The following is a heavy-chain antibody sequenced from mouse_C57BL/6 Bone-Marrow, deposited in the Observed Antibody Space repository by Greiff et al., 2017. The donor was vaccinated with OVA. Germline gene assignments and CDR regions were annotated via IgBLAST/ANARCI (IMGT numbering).Heavy chain of an antibody. D-gene: IGHD1-1*01. V-gene: IGHV1-64*01. CDR1: GYTFTSYW. CDR2: IHPNSGST. J-gene: IGHJ2*01. Sequence: VQLQQPGAELVKPGASVKLSCKASGYTFTSYWMHWVKQRPGQGLEWIGMIHPNSGSTNYNEKFKSKATLTVDKSSSTAYMQLSSLTSEDSAVYDCASSFYYYDSSYVGYWGQGTTLTVSS. CDR3: ASSFYYYDSSYVGY.